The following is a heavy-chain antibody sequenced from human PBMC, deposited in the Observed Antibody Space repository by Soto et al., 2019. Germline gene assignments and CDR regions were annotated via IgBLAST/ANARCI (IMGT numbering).Heavy chain of an antibody. CDR3: ARDRLGDGYNDY. D-gene: IGHD5-12*01. Sequence: SQTLSLTCAISGDSVSSNSAAWSWIRQSPSRGLEWLGRTYYRSKWYNNYAVSVKSRITINPDTSKDQFSLQLNSVTPGDTAVYYCARDRLGDGYNDYWGQGTLVTVSS. CDR2: TYYRSKWYN. J-gene: IGHJ4*02. CDR1: GDSVSSNSAA. V-gene: IGHV6-1*01.